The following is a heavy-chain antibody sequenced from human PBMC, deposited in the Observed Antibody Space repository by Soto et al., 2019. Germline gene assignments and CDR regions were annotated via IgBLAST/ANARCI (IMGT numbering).Heavy chain of an antibody. J-gene: IGHJ6*02. Sequence: ASVKVSCKASGYTFTGHYTHWVRQAPGQGLEWMGWINPNSGGTNYAQKFQDWITMTRDTSISTAYMELSRLRYDDTAVYYCARSLYYGLGSYYDYGLDVWGQGTTVTVSS. CDR1: GYTFTGHY. CDR3: ARSLYYGLGSYYDYGLDV. V-gene: IGHV1-2*04. D-gene: IGHD3-10*01. CDR2: INPNSGGT.